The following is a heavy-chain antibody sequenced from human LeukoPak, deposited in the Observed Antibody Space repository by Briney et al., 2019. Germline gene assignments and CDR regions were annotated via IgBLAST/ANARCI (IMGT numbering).Heavy chain of an antibody. Sequence: SVKVSCKASGGTFSSYAISWVRQAPGQGLEWMGRIIPILGIANYAQKFQGRVTITADKSTSTAYMELSSPRSEDTAVYYCARESSIAARGLNYWGQGTLVTVSS. CDR3: ARESSIAARGLNY. D-gene: IGHD6-6*01. V-gene: IGHV1-69*04. CDR2: IIPILGIA. CDR1: GGTFSSYA. J-gene: IGHJ4*02.